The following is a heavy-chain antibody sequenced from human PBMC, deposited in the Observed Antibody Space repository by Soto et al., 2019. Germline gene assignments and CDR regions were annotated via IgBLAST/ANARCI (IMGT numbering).Heavy chain of an antibody. Sequence: PSETLSLTCRVSGGSISNDYWPWIRQPPGKGLEWIGYIYKGGSINYNPSLKSRVTISVDTSNNQFSLKLSSVTAADTAVYYCARSYYERRGYAIDPWGQRTLVTVAS. D-gene: IGHD3-22*01. CDR3: ARSYYERRGYAIDP. CDR2: IYKGGSI. V-gene: IGHV4-4*09. J-gene: IGHJ5*02. CDR1: GGSISNDY.